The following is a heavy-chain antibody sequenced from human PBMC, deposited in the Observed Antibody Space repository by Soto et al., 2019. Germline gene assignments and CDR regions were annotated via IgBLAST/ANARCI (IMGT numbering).Heavy chain of an antibody. CDR2: ISSSGSTI. CDR3: ARGPVVGADY. CDR1: GFTFSSYE. Sequence: GGSLRLSCAASGFTFSSYEMNWVRQAPGKGLEWVSYISSSGSTIYYADSVKGRFTISRDNAKNSLYLQMNSLRAEDTAVYYCARGPVVGADYWGQGTLVTVSS. J-gene: IGHJ4*02. V-gene: IGHV3-48*03. D-gene: IGHD1-26*01.